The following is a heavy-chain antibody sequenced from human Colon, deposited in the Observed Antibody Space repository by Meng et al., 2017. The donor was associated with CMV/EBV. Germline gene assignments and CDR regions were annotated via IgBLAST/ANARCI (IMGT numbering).Heavy chain of an antibody. D-gene: IGHD2-15*01. CDR1: GFTFDDYA. J-gene: IGHJ4*02. V-gene: IGHV3-9*01. CDR2: ISWNSGSI. Sequence: SLKISCAASGFTFDDYAMHWVRQAPGKGLEWVSGISWNSGSIGYADSVKGRFTISRDNAKNSLYLQMNSLRAEDTALYYCARRYCSGGSCYSYDYWGRGTLVTVSS. CDR3: ARRYCSGGSCYSYDY.